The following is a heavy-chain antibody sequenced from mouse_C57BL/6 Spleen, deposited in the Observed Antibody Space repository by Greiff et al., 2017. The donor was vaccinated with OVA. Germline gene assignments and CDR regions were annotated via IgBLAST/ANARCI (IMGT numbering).Heavy chain of an antibody. Sequence: QVQLQQSGAELVKPGASVQMSCKASGYTFTSYWITWVKQRPGQGLEWIGAIYPGSGSTNYNEKFKSKATLTVDTSSSTAYMQLSSLTSEDSAVYYCARFAAQAWLAYWGQGTLVTVSA. V-gene: IGHV1-55*01. CDR1: GYTFTSYW. J-gene: IGHJ3*01. CDR3: ARFAAQAWLAY. CDR2: IYPGSGST. D-gene: IGHD3-2*02.